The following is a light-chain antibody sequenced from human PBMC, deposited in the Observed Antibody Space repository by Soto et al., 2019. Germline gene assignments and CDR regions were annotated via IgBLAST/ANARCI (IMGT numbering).Light chain of an antibody. CDR3: STWDSSLSAVL. Sequence: QSVLTQTPSFTAAPGQRVTLSCSGSRSNIGSDYVSWYRVVPGRVPKLVIYDNNKRPSGIPDRFSGSKSGSSATLGITGLQAEDEADYYCSTWDSSLSAVLFGGGTKLTVL. CDR1: RSNIGSDY. CDR2: DNN. J-gene: IGLJ2*01. V-gene: IGLV1-51*01.